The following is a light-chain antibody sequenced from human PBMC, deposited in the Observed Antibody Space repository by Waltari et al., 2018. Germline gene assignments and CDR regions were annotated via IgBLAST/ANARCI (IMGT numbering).Light chain of an antibody. Sequence: QSALTQPRSVSGSPGQSLTLSCTGTNSDVGAYNYVSWYQQRPGKAPKLVIDDVDQRPSGGPGRFSGYKAGNTASLTISGLQADDEADYYCCSYAGRYTSVFGGGTKVTVL. J-gene: IGLJ2*01. CDR1: NSDVGAYNY. CDR2: DVD. CDR3: CSYAGRYTSV. V-gene: IGLV2-11*01.